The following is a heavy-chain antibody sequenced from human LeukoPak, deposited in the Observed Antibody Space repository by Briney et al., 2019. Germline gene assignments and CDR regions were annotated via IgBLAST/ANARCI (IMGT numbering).Heavy chain of an antibody. D-gene: IGHD3-10*01. CDR2: INSNSDTV. CDR3: ARSIRKYGSGSLYYFDY. CDR1: GFTFRTYG. Sequence: GGSLRLSCAASGFTFRTYGMNWVRQAPGKGLEWISYINSNSDTVHYSNSVEGRFTISRDNAKNSLYLQMNSLRAEDTAMYYCARSIRKYGSGSLYYFDYWGQGTLVTVSS. J-gene: IGHJ4*02. V-gene: IGHV3-48*04.